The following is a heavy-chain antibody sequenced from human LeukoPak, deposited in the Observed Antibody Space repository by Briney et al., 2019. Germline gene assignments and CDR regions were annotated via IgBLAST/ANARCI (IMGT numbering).Heavy chain of an antibody. V-gene: IGHV3-23*01. J-gene: IGHJ6*03. CDR2: ISGSGGST. CDR3: ARDEFYYYMDV. Sequence: GGSLRLSCAASGFTFSNYAMTWVRQAPGKGLEWVSHISGSGGSTYYADSVKGRFTISRDNAKNSLYLQMNSLRADDTAVYYCARDEFYYYMDVWGKGTTVTVSS. D-gene: IGHD3-10*01. CDR1: GFTFSNYA.